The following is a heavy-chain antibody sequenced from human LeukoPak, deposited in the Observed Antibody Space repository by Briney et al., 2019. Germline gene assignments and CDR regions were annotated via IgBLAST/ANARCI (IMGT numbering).Heavy chain of an antibody. CDR2: INPNSGGT. V-gene: IGHV1-2*06. CDR1: GYTFTGYY. D-gene: IGHD3-16*01. J-gene: IGHJ4*02. Sequence: GASVKVSCKTSGYTFTGYYIHWVRQAPGQGLEWMGRINPNSGGTNYAQKFQGRVTMTRDTSISTAYMELSRLRSDDTAVYYCARSGIMITFGGAALGYWGQGTLVTVSS. CDR3: ARSGIMITFGGAALGY.